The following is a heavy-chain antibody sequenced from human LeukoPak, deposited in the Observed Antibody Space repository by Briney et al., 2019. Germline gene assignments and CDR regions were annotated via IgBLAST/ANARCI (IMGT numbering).Heavy chain of an antibody. D-gene: IGHD7-27*01. CDR1: GYTFTSFG. CDR2: ISAYNGNT. V-gene: IGHV1-18*01. CDR3: ARDNLGFDY. J-gene: IGHJ4*02. Sequence: ASVKVSCKASGYTFTSFGIIWVRQAPGQGLEWMGCISAYNGNTNYAQKVQGRITMTTDRSTSTAYMELRSLRPDDTAVYYCARDNLGFDYWGQGTLVTVS.